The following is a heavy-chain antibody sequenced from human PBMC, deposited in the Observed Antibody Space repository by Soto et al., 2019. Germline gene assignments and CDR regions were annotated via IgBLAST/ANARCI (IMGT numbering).Heavy chain of an antibody. J-gene: IGHJ4*02. CDR3: ARTDNVGYFHY. D-gene: IGHD2-15*01. V-gene: IGHV4-38-2*01. Sequence: SETLSLTCAVSGDSISRGYHWAWIRHPRGGGLEWVAIIYPSGTTYYNPSVTSRVTISGDIFKNKFSLKLTTLTAADSAVYYFARTDNVGYFHYFGQGTMVTVSS. CDR2: IYPSGTT. CDR1: GDSISRGYH.